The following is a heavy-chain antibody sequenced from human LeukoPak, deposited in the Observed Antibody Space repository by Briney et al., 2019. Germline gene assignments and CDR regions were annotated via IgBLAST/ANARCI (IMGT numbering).Heavy chain of an antibody. V-gene: IGHV4-39*07. CDR3: ARDSSGFNYYYYGMDV. CDR2: IYYSGST. J-gene: IGHJ6*02. CDR1: GFTFSSYS. D-gene: IGHD3-22*01. Sequence: GSLRLSCAASGFTFSSYSMNWIRQPPGKGLEWIGSIYYSGSTYYNPSLKSRVTISVDTSKNQFSLKLSSVTAADTAVYYCARDSSGFNYYYYGMDVWGQGTTVTVSS.